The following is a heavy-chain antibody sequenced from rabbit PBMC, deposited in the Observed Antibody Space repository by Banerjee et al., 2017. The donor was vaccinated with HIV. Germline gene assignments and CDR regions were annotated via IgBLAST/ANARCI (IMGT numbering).Heavy chain of an antibody. J-gene: IGHJ4*01. D-gene: IGHD4-1*01. Sequence: VNGRFTISRSTSLNTVDLKMTSLTAADTATYFCARDLAGVIGWNFDLWGPGTLVTVS. CDR3: ARDLAGVIGWNFDL. V-gene: IGHV1S43*01.